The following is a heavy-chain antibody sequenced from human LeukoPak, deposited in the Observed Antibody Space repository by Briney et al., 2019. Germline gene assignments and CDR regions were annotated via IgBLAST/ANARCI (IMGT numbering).Heavy chain of an antibody. CDR3: ARYSPRAYYGMDV. D-gene: IGHD2-15*01. Sequence: SETLSLTCTVSGGSISSYYWSWIRQPPGKGLEWIGYIYCSGSTNYNPSLKSRVTISVDTSKNQFSLKLSSVTAADTAVYYCARYSPRAYYGMDVWGQGTTVTVSS. J-gene: IGHJ6*02. V-gene: IGHV4-59*08. CDR1: GGSISSYY. CDR2: IYCSGST.